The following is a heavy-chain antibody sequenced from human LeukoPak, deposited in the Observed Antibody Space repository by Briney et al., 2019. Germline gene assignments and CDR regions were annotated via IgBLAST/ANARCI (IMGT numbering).Heavy chain of an antibody. CDR2: IKQDGSEK. CDR3: AREKSCSSTSCNPRDYYYYGMDV. CDR1: GFTFSSYW. Sequence: GGSLRLSCAASGFTFSSYWMSWVRQAPGKGLEWVANIKQDGSEKYYVDSVKGRFTISRDNAKNSLYLQMNSLRAEDTAVYYCAREKSCSSTSCNPRDYYYYGMDVWGQGTTVTVSS. J-gene: IGHJ6*02. D-gene: IGHD2-2*01. V-gene: IGHV3-7*03.